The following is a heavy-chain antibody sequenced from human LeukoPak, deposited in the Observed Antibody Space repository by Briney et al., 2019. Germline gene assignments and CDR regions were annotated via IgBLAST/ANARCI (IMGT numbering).Heavy chain of an antibody. CDR2: ISSGGSTT. V-gene: IGHV3-11*01. CDR3: AREIAADRGFDS. CDR1: GFTFSDHY. D-gene: IGHD6-6*01. Sequence: PGGSLRLSCAASGFTFSDHYMSWIRQAPGKGLECVSYISSGGSTTYYTDSVKGRFTISRDNGKDALYLQMNSLRAEDTAVYYCAREIAADRGFDSWGQGTLVTVSS. J-gene: IGHJ4*02.